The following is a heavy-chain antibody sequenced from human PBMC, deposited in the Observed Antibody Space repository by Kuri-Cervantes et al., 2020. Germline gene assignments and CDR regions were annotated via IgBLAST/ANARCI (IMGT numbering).Heavy chain of an antibody. Sequence: SQTLSLTCAVYGGSLSGNYWSWIRQPPGKGPEWIGEINHIGNNKYNPSLKSRVTISVDTSKNQFSLKLSSVTAADTAVYYCARHFRDYYYMDVWGKGTTVTVSS. J-gene: IGHJ6*03. CDR2: INHIGNN. D-gene: IGHD3-3*02. CDR1: GGSLSGNY. CDR3: ARHFRDYYYMDV. V-gene: IGHV4-34*01.